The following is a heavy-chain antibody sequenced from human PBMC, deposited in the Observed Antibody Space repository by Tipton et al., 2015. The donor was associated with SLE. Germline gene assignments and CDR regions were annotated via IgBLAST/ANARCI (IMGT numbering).Heavy chain of an antibody. D-gene: IGHD6-13*01. J-gene: IGHJ5*02. CDR1: DGSFSDYY. Sequence: TLSLTCAVFDGSFSDYYWSWIRQPPGKGLQWIGDISHSGSTYYNPSLKSRVTISVDTSKNQFSLKLSSVTAADTAVYYCARSYSSPVGLSWGQGTLVTVSS. CDR2: ISHSGST. V-gene: IGHV4-34*01. CDR3: ARSYSSPVGLS.